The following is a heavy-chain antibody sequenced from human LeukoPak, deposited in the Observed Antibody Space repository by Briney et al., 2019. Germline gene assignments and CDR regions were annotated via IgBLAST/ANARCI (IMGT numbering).Heavy chain of an antibody. J-gene: IGHJ3*02. V-gene: IGHV4-59*08. CDR1: GGSISSYF. D-gene: IGHD6-19*01. Sequence: PSETLSLTCTVSGGSISSYFWSWVRQPPGKGLEWIGHFFYSGSTDYNPSLKSRVTISVDTSKNQFSLKLTSVTAADAAVYYCASTIAVAGLAFDIWGQGTMDTVSS. CDR3: ASTIAVAGLAFDI. CDR2: FFYSGST.